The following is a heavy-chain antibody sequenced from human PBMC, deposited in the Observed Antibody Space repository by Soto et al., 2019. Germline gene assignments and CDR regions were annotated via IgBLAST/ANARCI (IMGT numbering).Heavy chain of an antibody. Sequence: QVQLVQSGAEVKKTGSSVKVSCKASGGTFSIYGFSWVRQAPGQGPEWIGGIIPILTTPNYAQKFQGRVTIVADESTTTVYMELSSLXXXXXXXXXXXXXXXIAPTGEXXXDVWGQXT. J-gene: IGHJ6*01. V-gene: IGHV1-69*01. CDR2: IIPILTTP. CDR1: GGTFSIYG. D-gene: IGHD2-8*02. CDR3: XXXXXIAPTGEXXXDV.